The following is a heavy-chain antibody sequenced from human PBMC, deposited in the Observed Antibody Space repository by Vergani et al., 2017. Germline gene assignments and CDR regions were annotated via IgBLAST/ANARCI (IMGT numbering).Heavy chain of an antibody. V-gene: IGHV4-4*03. Sequence: QVQLQESGPGLVKPPGTLSLTCVVSGVSISGSNWWSWVRQPPGKGLEWIGRFYSSGIYNYNPSLKSRVSMSLDTSKNQFSLHLTSVTAADSATYYCASDRRFRGSYFHLGLWGQGALVNVSS. CDR2: FYSSGIY. J-gene: IGHJ4*02. D-gene: IGHD1-26*01. CDR3: ASDRRFRGSYFHLGL. CDR1: GVSISGSNW.